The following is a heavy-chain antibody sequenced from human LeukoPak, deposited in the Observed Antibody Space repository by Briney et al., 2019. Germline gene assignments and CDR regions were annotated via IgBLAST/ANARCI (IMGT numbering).Heavy chain of an antibody. CDR2: IYSSGST. Sequence: SETLSLTCTVSGGSIRSSSYYWGWIRQPPGKGLEWIGSIYSSGSTYYNPSLKSRVAISVDTSKNQFSLKLSSVTAADTAVYYCAGPSIAARLVYWGQGTLVPVSS. J-gene: IGHJ4*02. CDR3: AGPSIAARLVY. D-gene: IGHD6-6*01. CDR1: GGSIRSSSYY. V-gene: IGHV4-39*01.